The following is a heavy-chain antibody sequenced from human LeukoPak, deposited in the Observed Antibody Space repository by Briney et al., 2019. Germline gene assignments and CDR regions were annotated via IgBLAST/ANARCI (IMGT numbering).Heavy chain of an antibody. CDR3: VRDAFIRLSFEF. CDR1: GFTFDDYA. CDR2: INWNSGAI. V-gene: IGHV3-9*01. J-gene: IGHJ4*02. Sequence: PGGSLRLSCAASGFTFDDYAMHWVRQAPGKGLEWVAGINWNSGAIGYADSVKGRFTISRDNAKNSLYLQMNSLRVEDTALYYCVRDAFIRLSFEFWGQGTLVTVSS.